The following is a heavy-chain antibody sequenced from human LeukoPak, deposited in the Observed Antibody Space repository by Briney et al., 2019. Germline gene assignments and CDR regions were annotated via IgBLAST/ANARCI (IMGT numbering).Heavy chain of an antibody. J-gene: IGHJ4*02. Sequence: GGSLRLSCAASGFTFSSCGMHWLRQAPGKGLEWVALISYDGSNKYYADSVKGRFTISRDNSKNTLYLQMNSLRAEDTAVYYCAKGEYGSGSFDYWGQGTLVTVSS. D-gene: IGHD3-10*01. CDR2: ISYDGSNK. CDR1: GFTFSSCG. CDR3: AKGEYGSGSFDY. V-gene: IGHV3-30*18.